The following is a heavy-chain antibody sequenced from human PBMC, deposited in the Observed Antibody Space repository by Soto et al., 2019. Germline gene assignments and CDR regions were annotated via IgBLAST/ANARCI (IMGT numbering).Heavy chain of an antibody. V-gene: IGHV1-69*13. Sequence: SVKVSCKVSGYTLTELSMHWVRQAPGKGLEWMGGIIPIFGTANYAQKFQGRVTITADESTSTAYMELSSLRSEDTAVYYCARAMVYAPSRRQANYYYYGMDVWGQGTTVTVSS. CDR3: ARAMVYAPSRRQANYYYYGMDV. D-gene: IGHD2-8*01. CDR2: IIPIFGTA. J-gene: IGHJ6*02. CDR1: GYTLTELS.